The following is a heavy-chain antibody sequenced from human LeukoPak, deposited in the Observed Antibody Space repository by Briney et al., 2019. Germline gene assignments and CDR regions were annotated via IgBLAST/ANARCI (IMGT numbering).Heavy chain of an antibody. Sequence: PSQTLSLTCTVSGGSISSGDYYWSWIRQPPGKGLEWIGYVYYSGSTYYNPSLKSRVTISVDTSKNQFSLKLSSVTAADTAVYYCARGYSYGLYDYWGQGTLVAVSS. D-gene: IGHD5-18*01. CDR3: ARGYSYGLYDY. CDR2: VYYSGST. CDR1: GGSISSGDYY. J-gene: IGHJ4*02. V-gene: IGHV4-30-4*08.